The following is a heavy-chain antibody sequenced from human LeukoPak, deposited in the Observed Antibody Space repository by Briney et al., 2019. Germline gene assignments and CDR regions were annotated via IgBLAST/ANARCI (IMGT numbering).Heavy chain of an antibody. Sequence: PGGSLRLSCAASGFTFSDYYMSWIRQAPGKGLEWVSSISSSSSYIYYADSVKGRFTISRDNAKNSLYLQMNSLRAEDTAVYYCASTLWFGDYYWGQGTLVTVSS. V-gene: IGHV3-11*06. CDR2: ISSSSSYI. J-gene: IGHJ4*02. CDR1: GFTFSDYY. D-gene: IGHD3-10*01. CDR3: ASTLWFGDYY.